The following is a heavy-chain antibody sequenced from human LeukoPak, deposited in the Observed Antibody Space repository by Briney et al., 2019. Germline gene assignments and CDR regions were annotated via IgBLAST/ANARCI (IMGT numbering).Heavy chain of an antibody. CDR3: ASPGYSSGWDAGYYFDY. D-gene: IGHD6-19*01. J-gene: IGHJ4*02. CDR2: IYYSGCT. Sequence: PSETLSLTCTVSGGSISSSSYYWGWIRQPPGKGLEWIGSIYYSGCTYYNPSLKSRVTISVDTSKNQFSLKLSSVTAADTAVYYCASPGYSSGWDAGYYFDYWGQGTLVTVSS. V-gene: IGHV4-39*07. CDR1: GGSISSSSYY.